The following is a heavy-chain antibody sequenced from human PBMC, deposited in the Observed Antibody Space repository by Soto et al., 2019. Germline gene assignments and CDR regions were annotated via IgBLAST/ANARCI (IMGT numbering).Heavy chain of an antibody. CDR2: IIPMLGIA. J-gene: IGHJ6*04. D-gene: IGHD3-22*01. V-gene: IGHV1-69*01. CDR3: ARDGDYYASSGFQRDYHYYGMDV. Sequence: QVQLVQSGAEVKKPGSSVKVSCQASGGSFSDYAISWVRQAPGQGLEWMGGIIPMLGIADNAQKFQGRVIITADEYTSTVYMELSSLRSEDTAVYYCARDGDYYASSGFQRDYHYYGMDVWGKGTTVTVAS. CDR1: GGSFSDYA.